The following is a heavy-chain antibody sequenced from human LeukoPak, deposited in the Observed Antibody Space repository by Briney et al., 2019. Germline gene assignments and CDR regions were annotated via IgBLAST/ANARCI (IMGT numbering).Heavy chain of an antibody. V-gene: IGHV3-23*01. CDR2: ISGSGGST. Sequence: GGSLRLSCAASGFTFSSYWMNWVRQAPGKGLEWVSAISGSGGSTYYADSVKGRFTISRDNSKNTLYLQMNSLRAEDTAVYYCAKVTYYYDSSGYRDDAFDIWGQGTMVTVSS. J-gene: IGHJ3*02. D-gene: IGHD3-22*01. CDR3: AKVTYYYDSSGYRDDAFDI. CDR1: GFTFSSYW.